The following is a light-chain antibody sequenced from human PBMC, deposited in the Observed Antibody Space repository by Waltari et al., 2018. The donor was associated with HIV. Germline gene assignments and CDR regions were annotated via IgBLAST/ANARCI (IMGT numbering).Light chain of an antibody. V-gene: IGLV1-51*01. Sequence: QSVLTQPPSVSAAPGQRVTISCSNIGNNYISWYQQLPGTAPKLLIYDNNKRPSGIPDQFSGSKSGTSATLGITGLQTGDEADYYCGTWDSSLSAYWVFGGGTKLTVL. CDR3: GTWDSSLSAYWV. J-gene: IGLJ3*02. CDR2: DNN. CDR1: NIGNNY.